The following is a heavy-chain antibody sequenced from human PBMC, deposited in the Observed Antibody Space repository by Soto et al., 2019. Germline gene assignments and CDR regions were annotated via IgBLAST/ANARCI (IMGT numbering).Heavy chain of an antibody. CDR1: GGSLSGHF. Sequence: QVQLQESGPGLVKPSDTLSLTCSVSGGSLSGHFWTWIRQPAGKGPECIGRIYTSGTTTYNPSLERRVTMSMDAAKNQVSLRLKSVTAADTAVYYCAREVGRPGRFDPWGQGILITVSS. CDR3: AREVGRPGRFDP. D-gene: IGHD6-6*01. J-gene: IGHJ5*02. CDR2: IYTSGTT. V-gene: IGHV4-4*07.